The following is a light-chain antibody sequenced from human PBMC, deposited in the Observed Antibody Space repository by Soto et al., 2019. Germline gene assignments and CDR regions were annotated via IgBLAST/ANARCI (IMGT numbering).Light chain of an antibody. V-gene: IGLV2-8*01. CDR2: EVS. J-gene: IGLJ1*01. CDR1: SSDTGDYNY. CDR3: SSYAGSDNYV. Sequence: QFALTQPPSASGSPGQSVTISCSGTSSDTGDYNYVSWYQQHPGKAPKLMIYEVSKRPSGVPDRFSGSKSGNTASLTVSGLQAEDEADYYCSSYAGSDNYVFGTGTKVTVL.